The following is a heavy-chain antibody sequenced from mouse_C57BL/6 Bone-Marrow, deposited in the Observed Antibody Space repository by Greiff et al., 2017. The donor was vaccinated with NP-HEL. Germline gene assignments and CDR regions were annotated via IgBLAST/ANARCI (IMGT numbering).Heavy chain of an antibody. D-gene: IGHD1-1*01. Sequence: VQLQQSGAELVRPGASVKLSCKASGYTFTSYGISWVKQRTGQGLEWIGEIYPRSGNTYYNEKFKGKATLTADKSSSTAYMELRSLTSEDSAVYFCARGDYYGSSYWYFDVWGTGTTVTVSS. CDR1: GYTFTSYG. CDR2: IYPRSGNT. V-gene: IGHV1-81*01. J-gene: IGHJ1*03. CDR3: ARGDYYGSSYWYFDV.